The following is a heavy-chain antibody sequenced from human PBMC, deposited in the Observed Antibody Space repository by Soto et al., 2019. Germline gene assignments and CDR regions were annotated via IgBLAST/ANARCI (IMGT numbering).Heavy chain of an antibody. CDR1: GASISSSY. V-gene: IGHV4-59*01. CDR3: ARGYYDSRGQYNTFDV. CDR2: VHYSGGT. Sequence: SETLSLTCTVSGASISSSYWSWIRQSPGKGLEWIGYVHYSGGTKDNPSLNGRVSLSIDTSKNQFSLKLSSVAAADTAVYYCARGYYDSRGQYNTFDVWGKGTMVTVSS. J-gene: IGHJ3*01. D-gene: IGHD3-22*01.